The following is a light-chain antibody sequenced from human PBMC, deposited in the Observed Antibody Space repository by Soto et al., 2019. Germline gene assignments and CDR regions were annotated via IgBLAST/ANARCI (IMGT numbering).Light chain of an antibody. CDR1: QSVSSN. J-gene: IGKJ1*01. Sequence: EVVVTQSPATLSFSPWERSTLAFRASQSVSSNLAWYQQKPGQAPRLLIYGASTRPIGIPDRFSGSGSGTDFTLTISRLEPEDFAIYYCQQYSNWPTFGQGTKVDIK. V-gene: IGKV3D-15*01. CDR3: QQYSNWPT. CDR2: GAS.